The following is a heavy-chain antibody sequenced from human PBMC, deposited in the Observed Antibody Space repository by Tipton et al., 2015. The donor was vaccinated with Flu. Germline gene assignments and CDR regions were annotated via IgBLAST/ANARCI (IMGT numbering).Heavy chain of an antibody. CDR1: GGSFSGYF. D-gene: IGHD4-11*01. V-gene: IGHV4-34*01. J-gene: IGHJ6*02. CDR3: ARDGGDYSNPYGLDV. Sequence: TLSLTCAIFGGSFSGYFWSWIRQSPERGLEWIGEISQQSGTNYNPSLKSRVTISVDKSKNQFSLKLTSVTAADTALYYCARDGGDYSNPYGLDVWGQGTTVTVSS. CDR2: ISQQSGT.